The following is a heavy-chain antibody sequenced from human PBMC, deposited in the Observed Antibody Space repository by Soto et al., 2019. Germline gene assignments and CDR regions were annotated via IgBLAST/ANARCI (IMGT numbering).Heavy chain of an antibody. Sequence: EVQLLESGGGLVQPEGSLRLSCAASGFTFSSYAMSWVRQAPGKGLEWVSAISGSGGSTYYADSVKGRFTISRDNSKNTLYLQMNSLRAEDTAVYYCAKDLGYSSGWSYGYFDYWGQGTLVTVSS. V-gene: IGHV3-23*01. CDR2: ISGSGGST. CDR1: GFTFSSYA. J-gene: IGHJ4*02. D-gene: IGHD6-19*01. CDR3: AKDLGYSSGWSYGYFDY.